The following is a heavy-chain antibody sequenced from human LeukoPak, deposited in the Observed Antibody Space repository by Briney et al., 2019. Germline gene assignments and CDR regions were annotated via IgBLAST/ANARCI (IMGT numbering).Heavy chain of an antibody. CDR3: FPTAEADH. Sequence: PGGSLRLSCAASGFTFSSYAMSWVRQAPGKGLEWVSAISDRGVSTFYADSVKGRFTISRDNSKNTLYLQMNSLRAEDTAVYYCFPTAEADHWGQGTLVTVFS. CDR1: GFTFSSYA. CDR2: ISDRGVST. V-gene: IGHV3-23*01. J-gene: IGHJ4*02. D-gene: IGHD1-26*01.